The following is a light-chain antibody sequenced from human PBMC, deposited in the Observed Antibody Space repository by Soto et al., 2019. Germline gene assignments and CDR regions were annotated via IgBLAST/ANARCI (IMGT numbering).Light chain of an antibody. Sequence: QSVLTQPPSASGTPGQRVTISCSGSTSNVGSNTVNWYQHLPGTAPKLLISSNNQRPSGVPDRFSGSKSGTSASLAISGLQSEDEADYYCAAWDDSLNGVVFGGGTQLTVL. CDR1: TSNVGSNT. V-gene: IGLV1-44*01. CDR3: AAWDDSLNGVV. J-gene: IGLJ2*01. CDR2: SNN.